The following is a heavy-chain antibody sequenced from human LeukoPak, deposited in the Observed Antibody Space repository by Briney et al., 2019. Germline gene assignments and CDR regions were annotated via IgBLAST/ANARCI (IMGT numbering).Heavy chain of an antibody. CDR3: ARGLDYGSGSYPYYFDY. V-gene: IGHV3-30-3*01. CDR1: GFTFSSYA. D-gene: IGHD3-10*01. J-gene: IGHJ4*02. Sequence: GGSLRLSCAASGFTFSSYAMHWVRQAPGKGLEWVAVISYDGSNKYYADSVKGRFTISRDNSKNTLYLQMNSLRAEDTAVYYCARGLDYGSGSYPYYFDYWGQGTLVTVSS. CDR2: ISYDGSNK.